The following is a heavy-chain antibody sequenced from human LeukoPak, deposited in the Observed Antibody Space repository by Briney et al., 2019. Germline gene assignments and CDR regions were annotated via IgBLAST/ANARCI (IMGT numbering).Heavy chain of an antibody. V-gene: IGHV1-69*04. Sequence: ASVKVSCKASGGTFSSYAITWVRQAPGQGPEWMGRIIPVLGITDYAQKFQGRVTITADKSTSTAYMELSSLRSDDTAVYYCARFSRGYSYPNHDASDMWGQGTMVTVSS. J-gene: IGHJ3*02. D-gene: IGHD5-18*01. CDR3: ARFSRGYSYPNHDASDM. CDR1: GGTFSSYA. CDR2: IIPVLGIT.